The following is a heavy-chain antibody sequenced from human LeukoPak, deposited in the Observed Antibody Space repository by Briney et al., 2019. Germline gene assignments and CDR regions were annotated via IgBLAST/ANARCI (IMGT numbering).Heavy chain of an antibody. D-gene: IGHD6-19*01. Sequence: GGSLRLSCAASGLTFDDYAMHWVRQAPGKGLEWVSGISWNSGSIGYADSVKGRFTISRDNAKNSLYLQMNSLRAEDMALYYCAKDLSSGWYYSAFDIWGQGTMVTVSS. J-gene: IGHJ3*02. CDR2: ISWNSGSI. V-gene: IGHV3-9*03. CDR3: AKDLSSGWYYSAFDI. CDR1: GLTFDDYA.